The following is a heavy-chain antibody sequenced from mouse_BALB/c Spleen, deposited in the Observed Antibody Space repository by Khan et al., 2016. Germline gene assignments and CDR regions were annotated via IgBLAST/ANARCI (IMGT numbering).Heavy chain of an antibody. CDR2: INPDSSTI. V-gene: IGHV4-1*02. D-gene: IGHD1-1*01. CDR3: ARLYYYGCVDY. Sequence: VQLQESGGGLVQPGGSLKLSCAASGFDFSRYWMNWVRQAPGKGLEWIGEINPDSSTINYTPSLKDKFIISRDNAKNTLYLQMRKVRSEDTALYYCARLYYYGCVDYWGQGTTLTVSS. CDR1: GFDFSRYW. J-gene: IGHJ2*01.